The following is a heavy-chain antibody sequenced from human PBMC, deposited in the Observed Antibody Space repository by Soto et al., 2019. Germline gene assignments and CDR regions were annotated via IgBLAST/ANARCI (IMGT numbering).Heavy chain of an antibody. V-gene: IGHV4-59*01. Sequence: PSETLSLTCTVSGGSISSYYWTWIRQPPGKGLEWIGYIYYSGSTNYNPSLKSRVTISVDTSKNQFSLKLSSLTAADTAVYYCARSQRDDYRPGLFSYWARGTSDPGSS. CDR1: GGSISSYY. J-gene: IGHJ4*02. CDR3: ARSQRDDYRPGLFSY. D-gene: IGHD4-17*01. CDR2: IYYSGST.